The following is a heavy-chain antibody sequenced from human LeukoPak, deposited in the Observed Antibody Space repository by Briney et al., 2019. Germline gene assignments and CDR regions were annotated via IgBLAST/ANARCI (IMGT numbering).Heavy chain of an antibody. Sequence: SETLSLTCTVSGGSISSHYWSWIRQPPGRGLEWIGYIYYSGSTNYNPSLKSRVTISVDTSKNQFSLKLSSVTAADTAEYYCARDSSSNYGIDYWGQGTLVTVSS. D-gene: IGHD4-11*01. CDR1: GGSISSHY. CDR2: IYYSGST. V-gene: IGHV4-59*11. CDR3: ARDSSSNYGIDY. J-gene: IGHJ4*02.